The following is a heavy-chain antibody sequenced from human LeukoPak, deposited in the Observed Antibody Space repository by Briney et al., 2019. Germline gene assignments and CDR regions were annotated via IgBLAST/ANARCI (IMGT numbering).Heavy chain of an antibody. J-gene: IGHJ4*02. CDR1: GGSISSYY. D-gene: IGHD6-13*01. CDR3: ARRSIAAAGPFDY. Sequence: PSETLSLTCTVSGGSISSYYWSWIRQPPGKGLEWIGYINYSGSTNYNPSLKSRVTISVDTSKNQFSLKLSSVTAADTAVYYCARRSIAAAGPFDYWGQGTLVTVSS. V-gene: IGHV4-59*01. CDR2: INYSGST.